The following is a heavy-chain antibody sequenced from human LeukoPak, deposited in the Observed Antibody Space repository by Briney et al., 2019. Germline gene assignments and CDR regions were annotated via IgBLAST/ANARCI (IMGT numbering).Heavy chain of an antibody. CDR2: ISGSGGST. J-gene: IGHJ4*02. Sequence: PGGSLRLSCAASGFTFSIYAMSWVRQSPGKGLEWVSVISGSGGSTNYGDSVKGRFTISRDNSKNTLYLQMNSLRAEDTAVYYCAKRPNYDFWNGYHLDYWGQGTLVTVSS. V-gene: IGHV3-23*01. CDR3: AKRPNYDFWNGYHLDY. D-gene: IGHD3-3*01. CDR1: GFTFSIYA.